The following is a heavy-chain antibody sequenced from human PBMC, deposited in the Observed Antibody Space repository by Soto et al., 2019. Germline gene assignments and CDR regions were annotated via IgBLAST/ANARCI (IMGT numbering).Heavy chain of an antibody. D-gene: IGHD6-13*01. Sequence: PSETLSLTCTVSGDSVSNSGYYWGWFRQSPGKRLEWIGSVSFSGSKYYNPSLRSRVTFSVDTSKTLISLKLRSVTAAGTAVYYCFLCSTCHRRDLHALPAQRSFDP. CDR2: VSFSGSK. CDR1: GDSVSNSGYY. CDR3: FLCSTCHRRDLHALPAQRSFDP. J-gene: IGHJ5*02. V-gene: IGHV4-39*01.